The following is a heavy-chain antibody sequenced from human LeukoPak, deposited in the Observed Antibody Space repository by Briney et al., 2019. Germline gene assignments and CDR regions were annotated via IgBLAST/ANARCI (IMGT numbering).Heavy chain of an antibody. V-gene: IGHV3-48*04. CDR3: AKDPDYYYDSGGYYFDY. D-gene: IGHD3-22*01. CDR1: GFTFSTFA. CDR2: ISSSGSTI. Sequence: PGGSQRLSCAAPGFTFSTFAMNWVRQAPGKGLEWVSYISSSGSTIYYADSVKGRFTISRDNAENSLYLQMSSLITEDTALYYCAKDPDYYYDSGGYYFDYWGQGTLVTVSS. J-gene: IGHJ4*02.